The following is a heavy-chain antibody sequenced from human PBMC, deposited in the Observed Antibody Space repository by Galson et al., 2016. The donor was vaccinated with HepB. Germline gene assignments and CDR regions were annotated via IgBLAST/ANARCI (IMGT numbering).Heavy chain of an antibody. D-gene: IGHD2-8*01. CDR2: IRSKTYGGTA. CDR1: GFTFGDYA. Sequence: SLRLSCAGSGFTFGDYAMTWFRQAPGKGLEWVGLIRSKTYGGTAEYAASVKGRFTISRDDSKSIAYLEMNSLKTEDTAVYYCVGGLMGRAYGMDVWGQGTTVTVSS. J-gene: IGHJ6*02. CDR3: VGGLMGRAYGMDV. V-gene: IGHV3-49*03.